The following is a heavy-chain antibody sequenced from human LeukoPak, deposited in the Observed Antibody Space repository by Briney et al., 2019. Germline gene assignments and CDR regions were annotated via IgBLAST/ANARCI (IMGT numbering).Heavy chain of an antibody. Sequence: PSETLSLTCTVSGGSVSSGSYYWSWIRQPPGKGLEWIGYIYYSGSTNYNPSLKSRVTISVDTSKNQFSLKLSSVTAADTAVYYCARVLGGNDYLIWGQGTMVTVSS. CDR3: ARVLGGNDYLI. V-gene: IGHV4-61*01. D-gene: IGHD3-16*01. J-gene: IGHJ3*02. CDR2: IYYSGST. CDR1: GGSVSSGSYY.